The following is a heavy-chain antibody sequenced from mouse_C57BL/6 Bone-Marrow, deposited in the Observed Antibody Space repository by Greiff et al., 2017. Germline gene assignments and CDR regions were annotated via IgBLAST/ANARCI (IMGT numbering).Heavy chain of an antibody. CDR3: ASSTTTVVDYFDY. Sequence: QVQLQQPGAELVKPGASVKVSCKASGYTFTSYWMHWVKQRPGQGLEWIGRIHPSDSDTNYNQKFKGKATLTVDKSSITAYMQLSSLTSADSAVYDCASSTTTVVDYFDYWGQGTTLTVSA. V-gene: IGHV1-74*01. D-gene: IGHD1-1*01. J-gene: IGHJ2*01. CDR1: GYTFTSYW. CDR2: IHPSDSDT.